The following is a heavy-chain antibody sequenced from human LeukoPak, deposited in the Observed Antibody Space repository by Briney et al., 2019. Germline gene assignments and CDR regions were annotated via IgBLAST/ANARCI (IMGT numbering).Heavy chain of an antibody. D-gene: IGHD6-19*01. CDR1: GDSMNNYY. CDR2: VYQTGDT. CDR3: ARHPFSAPFDY. J-gene: IGHJ4*02. Sequence: SETLSLTCTVSGDSMNNYYWSWFRRPPGKGLEWIAYVYQTGDTRYNPSLKSRVSISLDTSKNQFSLKLSSVTATDTAVYYCARHPFSAPFDYWGQGILVTVSS. V-gene: IGHV4-59*08.